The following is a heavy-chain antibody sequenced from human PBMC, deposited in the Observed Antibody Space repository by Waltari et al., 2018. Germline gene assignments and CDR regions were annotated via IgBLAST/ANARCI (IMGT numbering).Heavy chain of an antibody. CDR3: ARGKTSSGWYRLGTIDY. V-gene: IGHV1-3*01. CDR1: GYTFTSYA. J-gene: IGHJ4*02. CDR2: INAGNGNT. D-gene: IGHD6-19*01. Sequence: QVQLVQSGAEVKKPGASVKVSCKASGYTFTSYAMHWVRQAPGQRLEWMGWINAGNGNTKYSQKFQGRVTITRDTSASTAYMELSSLRSEDTAVYYCARGKTSSGWYRLGTIDYWGQGTLVTVSS.